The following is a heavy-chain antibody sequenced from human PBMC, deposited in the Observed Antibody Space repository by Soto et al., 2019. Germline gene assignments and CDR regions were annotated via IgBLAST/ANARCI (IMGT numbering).Heavy chain of an antibody. V-gene: IGHV3-53*05. J-gene: IGHJ4*02. CDR3: LKYGCGSTSYQCDY. D-gene: IGHD2-2*01. CDR2: IYTGGTT. Sequence: EGSLRLSCVVSGFTVSSSNYMSWVRQAQGKGLEWVSVIYTGGTTYYADSVKGRFTISRDNSKNTLFLQMSSLRAEDTAVYYYLKYGCGSTSYQCDYCSQRTRVIVSS. CDR1: GFTVSSSNY.